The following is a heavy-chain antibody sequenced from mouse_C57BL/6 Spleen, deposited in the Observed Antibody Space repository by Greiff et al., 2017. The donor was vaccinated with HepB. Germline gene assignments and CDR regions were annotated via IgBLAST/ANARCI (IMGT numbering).Heavy chain of an antibody. CDR1: GYTFTSYW. Sequence: QVQLQQPGAELVKPGASVKLSCKASGYTFTSYWMHWVKQRPGRGLECIGRIDPNSGGTKYNEKFKSKATLTVDKPSSTAYMQLSSLTSEDSAVYYCARMDDARPHAMDYWGQGTSVTVSS. CDR3: ARMDDARPHAMDY. CDR2: IDPNSGGT. V-gene: IGHV1-72*01. D-gene: IGHD3-3*01. J-gene: IGHJ4*01.